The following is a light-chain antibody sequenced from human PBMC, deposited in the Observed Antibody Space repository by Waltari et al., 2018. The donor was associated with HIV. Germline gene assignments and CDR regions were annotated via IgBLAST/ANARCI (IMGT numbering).Light chain of an antibody. J-gene: IGLJ3*02. CDR1: SGHSSHA. V-gene: IGLV4-69*01. CDR2: VNSDGSN. CDR3: QTWGTGVQGV. Sequence: QLVLPHSPSASAFSGASVKFPCTLSSGHSSHAIACHQPQPGQGPRDLTTVNSDGSNDKGDGISARFSGATTGADRYLTISSLQSEDEADYDCQTWGTGVQGVVGGGTKLTVL.